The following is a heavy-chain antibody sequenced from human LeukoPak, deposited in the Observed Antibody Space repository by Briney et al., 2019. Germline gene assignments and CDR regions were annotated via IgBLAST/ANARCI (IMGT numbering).Heavy chain of an antibody. CDR3: AKVGDYYGSGKYSNFDY. CDR1: GFTVSGTY. V-gene: IGHV3-53*01. D-gene: IGHD3-10*01. J-gene: IGHJ4*02. CDR2: IYSAGDT. Sequence: GGSLRLSCAASGFTVSGTYMSWVRQAPGKGLEWVSVIYSAGDTFSADSVKGRFTISRDNSKNTLYLQMSSLRAEDTAVYYCAKVGDYYGSGKYSNFDYWGQGTLVTVSS.